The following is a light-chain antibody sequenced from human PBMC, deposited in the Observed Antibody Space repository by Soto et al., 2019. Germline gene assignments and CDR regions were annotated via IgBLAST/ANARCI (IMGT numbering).Light chain of an antibody. CDR3: QQYGSSPFT. J-gene: IGKJ3*01. V-gene: IGKV3-20*01. Sequence: EVVLTQSPVTLSLSPGERATLSCRASQIVSSPYLAWYQQKPGQPPRLLIYGASSRATDIPDRFIGSGSGTEFTLTIARLAPEDFAMYYCQQYGSSPFTFGPGTKVD. CDR1: QIVSSPY. CDR2: GAS.